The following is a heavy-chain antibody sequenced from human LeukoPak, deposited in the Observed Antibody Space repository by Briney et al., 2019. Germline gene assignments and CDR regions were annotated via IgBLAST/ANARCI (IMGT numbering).Heavy chain of an antibody. CDR3: ARPNGGGDYVGRGWLYYYYGMDV. V-gene: IGHV1-46*01. Sequence: ASVKVSFKASGYTFTSYYMHWVRQAPGQGLEWMGIINPSGGSTSYAQKFQGRVTMTRDTSTSTVYRELSSLRSEDTAVYYCARPNGGGDYVGRGWLYYYYGMDVWGQGTTVTVSS. CDR1: GYTFTSYY. J-gene: IGHJ6*02. CDR2: INPSGGST. D-gene: IGHD4-17*01.